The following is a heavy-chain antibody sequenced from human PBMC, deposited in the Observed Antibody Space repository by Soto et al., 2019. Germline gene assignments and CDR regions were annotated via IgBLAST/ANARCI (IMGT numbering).Heavy chain of an antibody. D-gene: IGHD6-13*01. CDR1: GDSVSSNSAA. CDR2: TYYRSKWYN. V-gene: IGHV6-1*01. CDR3: ARDRSPGIAAAGTWNWFDP. J-gene: IGHJ5*02. Sequence: SQTLSLTCAISGDSVSSNSAAWNWIRQSTSRGLEWLGRTYYRSKWYNDYAVSVKSRITINPDTSKNQFSLQLNSVTPEDTAVYYCARDRSPGIAAAGTWNWFDPWGQGTLVTVSS.